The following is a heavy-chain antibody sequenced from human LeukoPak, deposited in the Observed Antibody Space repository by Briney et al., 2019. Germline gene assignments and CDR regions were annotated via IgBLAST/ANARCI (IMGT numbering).Heavy chain of an antibody. V-gene: IGHV4-39*07. CDR2: IYYSGTT. CDR3: ASSLELATLGDDAFDI. J-gene: IGHJ3*02. Sequence: SGTLSLTCSVSGGSISSRSSYWGWIRQPPGKGLEWIGTIYYSGTTYYNPALKSRVTILVDTSKNQFSLKLSSVTAADTAVYYCASSLELATLGDDAFDIWGQGTRVTVSS. CDR1: GGSISSRSSY. D-gene: IGHD5-24*01.